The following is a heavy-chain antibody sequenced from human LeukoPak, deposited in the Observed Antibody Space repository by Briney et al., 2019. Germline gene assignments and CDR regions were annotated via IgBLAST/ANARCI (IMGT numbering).Heavy chain of an antibody. CDR3: ARDRNYDILTGYYDYYYGMDV. Sequence: SETLSLTCTVSGGSISSYYWSWIRQPPGKGLEWIGDIYYSGSTNYNPSLKSRVTISVDTSKNQFSLKLSSVTAADTAVYYCARDRNYDILTGYYDYYYGMDVWGQGTTVTVSS. CDR2: IYYSGST. CDR1: GGSISSYY. D-gene: IGHD3-9*01. V-gene: IGHV4-59*01. J-gene: IGHJ6*02.